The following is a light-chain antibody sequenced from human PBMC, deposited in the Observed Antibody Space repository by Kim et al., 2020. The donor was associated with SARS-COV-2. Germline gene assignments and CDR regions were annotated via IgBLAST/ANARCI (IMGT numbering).Light chain of an antibody. Sequence: GQSVTTSCTGSRSNVGAYHYVSWYQQHPGKAPLLMIYDVSERPSGVPDRFFGSKSGNTASLTISGLQTEDEADYYCCSFAGSYTLVFGGGTKVTVL. V-gene: IGLV2-11*03. CDR1: RSNVGAYHY. CDR2: DVS. J-gene: IGLJ3*02. CDR3: CSFAGSYTLV.